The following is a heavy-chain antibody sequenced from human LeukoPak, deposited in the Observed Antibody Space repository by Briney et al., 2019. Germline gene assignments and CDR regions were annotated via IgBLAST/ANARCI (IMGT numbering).Heavy chain of an antibody. Sequence: PGGSLRLSCAASGFSFSNYAMHWVRQAPGKGLEWVAVISNDGTTKYYADSVKGRFTISRDNSKNTLYLQMNSLRAEDTAVYYRARATVTPIGYHYYMDVWGKGTTVTVSS. CDR2: ISNDGTTK. CDR1: GFSFSNYA. V-gene: IGHV3-30*01. D-gene: IGHD4-11*01. CDR3: ARATVTPIGYHYYMDV. J-gene: IGHJ6*03.